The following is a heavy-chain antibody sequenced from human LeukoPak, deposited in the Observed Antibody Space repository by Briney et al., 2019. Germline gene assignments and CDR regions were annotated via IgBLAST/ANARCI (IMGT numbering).Heavy chain of an antibody. D-gene: IGHD3-10*01. CDR2: ISSSSSYI. CDR1: GFTFNSYS. V-gene: IGHV3-21*01. Sequence: GGSLRLSCAASGFTFNSYSMNWVRQAPGKGLEWVSSISSSSSYIYYADSVKGRFPISRDNAKNSLYLQMNSLRAEDTAVYHCARLSFYGSGSYSPIDYWGQGTLVTVSS. J-gene: IGHJ4*02. CDR3: ARLSFYGSGSYSPIDY.